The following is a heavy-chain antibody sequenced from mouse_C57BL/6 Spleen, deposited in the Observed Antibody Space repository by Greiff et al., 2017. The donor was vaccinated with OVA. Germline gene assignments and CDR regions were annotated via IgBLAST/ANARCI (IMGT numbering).Heavy chain of an antibody. CDR3: ARGGSVFYAMDY. CDR1: GYTFTSYW. CDR2: IDPSDSDT. V-gene: IGHV1-52*01. Sequence: VKLQQPGAELVRPGSSVKLSCKASGYTFTSYWMHWVKQRPIQGLEWIGNIDPSDSDTHYNQKFKDKATLTVDKSSSTAYMQLSSLTSEDSAVYYCARGGSVFYAMDYWGQGTSVTVSS. J-gene: IGHJ4*01.